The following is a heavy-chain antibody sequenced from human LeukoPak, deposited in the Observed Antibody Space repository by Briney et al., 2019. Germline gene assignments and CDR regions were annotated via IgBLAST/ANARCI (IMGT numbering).Heavy chain of an antibody. V-gene: IGHV4-30-2*01. CDR3: ATLTTVVTAYYFDH. CDR2: IYHSGST. D-gene: IGHD4-23*01. Sequence: SETLSLTCTVSGGSISGGGYYWSWIRQPPGKGLEWIGYIYHSGSTYYNPSLKSRVTISVDTSKSQFSLKLTSVTAADTAVYYCATLTTVVTAYYFDHWGQGTLVTVSS. J-gene: IGHJ4*02. CDR1: GGSISGGGYY.